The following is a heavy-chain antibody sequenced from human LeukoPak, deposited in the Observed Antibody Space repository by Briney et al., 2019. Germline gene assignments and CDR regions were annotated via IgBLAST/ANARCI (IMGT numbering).Heavy chain of an antibody. CDR3: ASGYNWNQGYFDY. J-gene: IGHJ4*02. D-gene: IGHD1-20*01. Sequence: GGSLRLSCVASGLTFSSSSMAWVRQAPGKGLEWVSSISSTSEYIFQKDSVKGRFTISRDNAKNSLYLQMNSLRAEDTAVYYCASGYNWNQGYFDYWGQGTLVTVSS. CDR1: GLTFSSSS. V-gene: IGHV3-21*01. CDR2: ISSTSEYI.